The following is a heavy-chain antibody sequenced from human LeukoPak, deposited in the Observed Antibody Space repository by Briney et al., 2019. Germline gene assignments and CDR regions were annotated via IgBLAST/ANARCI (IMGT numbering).Heavy chain of an antibody. V-gene: IGHV3-49*03. J-gene: IGHJ4*02. D-gene: IGHD3-22*01. CDR3: TSDPYYDSSVDY. CDR2: IRSKAYGVTT. Sequence: GGSLRLSCTASGFTFGDYAMSWFRQAPGRGRGWVGFIRSKAYGVTTEYASSVKGRITISRDDSKSIASLQTNSLKTEDTAVYYCTSDPYYDSSVDYWGQGTLVTVSS. CDR1: GFTFGDYA.